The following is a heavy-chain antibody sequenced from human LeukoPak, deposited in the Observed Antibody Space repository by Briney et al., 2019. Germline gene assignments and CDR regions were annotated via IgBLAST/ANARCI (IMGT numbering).Heavy chain of an antibody. V-gene: IGHV1-24*01. D-gene: IGHD1-1*01. CDR1: GYTLTELS. J-gene: IGHJ4*02. CDR3: ATSVVFPTGNLWDY. CDR2: FDPEDGET. Sequence: ASVKVSCKVSGYTLTELSMHWVRQAPGKGLEWMGGFDPEDGETIYAQKFQGRVTMTEDTSTDTAYMELSSLRSEDTAVYYCATSVVFPTGNLWDYWGQGTLVTVSS.